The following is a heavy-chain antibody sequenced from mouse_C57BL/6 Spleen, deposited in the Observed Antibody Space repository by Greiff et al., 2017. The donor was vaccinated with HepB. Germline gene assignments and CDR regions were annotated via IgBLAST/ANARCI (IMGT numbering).Heavy chain of an antibody. Sequence: EVQLVESGPELVKPGASVKISCKASGYTFTDYYMNWVKQSHGKSLEWIGDINPNNGGTSYNQKFKGKATLTVDKSSSTAYMELRSLTSEDSAVYYCAKGGPGYWGQGTTLTVSS. CDR3: AKGGPGY. J-gene: IGHJ2*01. CDR2: INPNNGGT. D-gene: IGHD3-3*01. CDR1: GYTFTDYY. V-gene: IGHV1-26*01.